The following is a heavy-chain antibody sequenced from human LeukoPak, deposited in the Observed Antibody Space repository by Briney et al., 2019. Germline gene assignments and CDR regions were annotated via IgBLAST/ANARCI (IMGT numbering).Heavy chain of an antibody. CDR2: ISSSSSYI. D-gene: IGHD6-19*01. V-gene: IGHV3-21*01. Sequence: PGGSLRLSCAASGFTFSSYAMNWVRQAPGKGLEWVSSISSSSSYIYYADSVKGRFTISRDNAKNSLYLQMNSLRAEDTAVYYCAKDRTLYNSGWYGYFDYWGQGALVTVSS. CDR3: AKDRTLYNSGWYGYFDY. J-gene: IGHJ4*02. CDR1: GFTFSSYA.